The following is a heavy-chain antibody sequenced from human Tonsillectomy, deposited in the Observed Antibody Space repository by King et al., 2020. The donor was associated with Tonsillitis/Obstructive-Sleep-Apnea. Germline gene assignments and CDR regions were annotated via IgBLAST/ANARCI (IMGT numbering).Heavy chain of an antibody. CDR2: IRWDGSDT. J-gene: IGHJ6*03. V-gene: IGHV3-43*01. D-gene: IGHD4-23*01. CDR3: AKDLKWVTRGYNFHYMDV. CDR1: GFTFDDYT. Sequence: VHLVESGGAVVQPGASLRLSCAASGFTFDDYTMHWVRQVPGRGLEWVSLIRWDGSDTYYAGSVKGRFTISRDNSKNSLYLQMNSLRTEDTALYYCAKDLKWVTRGYNFHYMDVWGKGTTVTVSS.